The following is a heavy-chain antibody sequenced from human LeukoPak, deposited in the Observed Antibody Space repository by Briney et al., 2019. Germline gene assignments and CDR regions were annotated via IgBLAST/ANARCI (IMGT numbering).Heavy chain of an antibody. CDR1: GFTFSSYV. J-gene: IGHJ4*02. V-gene: IGHV3-23*01. D-gene: IGHD2-8*02. CDR2: IRGSDGGT. Sequence: GGSLRLSCAASGFTFSSYVMSWVRQAPGKGLEWVSGIRGSDGGTYYADSVKGRFTISRDNSKNTLYLQMNSLRVEDTAIYYCARDRGSGAFDNWGQGTLVTVSS. CDR3: ARDRGSGAFDN.